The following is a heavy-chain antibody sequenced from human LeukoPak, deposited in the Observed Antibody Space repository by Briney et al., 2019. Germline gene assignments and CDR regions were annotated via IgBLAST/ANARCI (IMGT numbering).Heavy chain of an antibody. CDR2: MYSSGST. J-gene: IGHJ3*02. CDR3: TRARSGSSGYFSAVDI. V-gene: IGHV4-4*07. Sequence: SETLSLTCNVSGTSISSYYWSWIRQPAGKGLEWIGRMYSSGSTNYDPSLESRVTMTVDTSKNQFSLKLTSVTAADTAIYYCTRARSGSSGYFSAVDIWCQGTMVTVSS. D-gene: IGHD3-22*01. CDR1: GTSISSYY.